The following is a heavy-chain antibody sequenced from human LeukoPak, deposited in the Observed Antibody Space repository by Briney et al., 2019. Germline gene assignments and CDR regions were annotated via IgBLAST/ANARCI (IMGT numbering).Heavy chain of an antibody. V-gene: IGHV3-7*01. D-gene: IGHD3-3*01. CDR1: GLTYTNYW. CDR2: IKQDGSEK. Sequence: AGSLRLSCAASGLTYTNYWMSGVRQAAGKGREWVANIKQDGSEKYQVGSVKGPFTISRDNDKSSLYLQMNSLRAEDTAVYYCARGGGDFWSAYYSGYYFDYWGQGTLVTVSS. CDR3: ARGGGDFWSAYYSGYYFDY. J-gene: IGHJ4*02.